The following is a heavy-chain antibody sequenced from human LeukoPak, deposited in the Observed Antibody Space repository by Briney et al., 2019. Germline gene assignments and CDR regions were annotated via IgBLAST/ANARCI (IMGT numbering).Heavy chain of an antibody. CDR2: ISIGGTTI. CDR1: GFTFSDYY. D-gene: IGHD3-9*01. Sequence: PGGSLRLSCAASGFTFSDYYMSWIRQAPGKGLEWVSYISIGGTTIYYADSVKGRFSISRDNSKNTLYLQMNSLRAEDTAVYYCAKDFERGFDYWGQGTLVTVSS. CDR3: AKDFERGFDY. J-gene: IGHJ4*02. V-gene: IGHV3-11*04.